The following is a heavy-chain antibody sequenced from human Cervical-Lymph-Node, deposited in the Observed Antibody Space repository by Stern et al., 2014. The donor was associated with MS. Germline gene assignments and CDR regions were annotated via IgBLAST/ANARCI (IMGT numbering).Heavy chain of an antibody. V-gene: IGHV4-59*01. CDR2: IYYSGSI. CDR3: ARANGYWHPYFYYGMDV. J-gene: IGHJ6*02. D-gene: IGHD5-24*01. CDR1: DGSISSDY. Sequence: QVQLQESGPGLVKPAETLSLTCTVSDGSISSDYWSWIRQPPGKGLEWIGNIYYSGSINSRPALKRRVAISLDTSKNQFSREVTSVTAADSAVYYCARANGYWHPYFYYGMDVWGQGTTVTVSS.